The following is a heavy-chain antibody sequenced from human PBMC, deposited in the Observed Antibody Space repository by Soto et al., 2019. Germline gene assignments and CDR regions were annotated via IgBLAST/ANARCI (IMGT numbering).Heavy chain of an antibody. D-gene: IGHD1-26*01. V-gene: IGHV3-21*01. CDR3: ARDPPRSGSYYYYYGMDV. CDR2: ISSSSSYI. Sequence: PGGSLRRSCAASGFTFSSYSMNWVRQAPGKGLEWVSSISSSSSYIYYADSVKGRFTISRDNAKNSLYLQMNSLRAEDTAVYYCARDPPRSGSYYYYYGMDVWGQGTTVTVSS. CDR1: GFTFSSYS. J-gene: IGHJ6*02.